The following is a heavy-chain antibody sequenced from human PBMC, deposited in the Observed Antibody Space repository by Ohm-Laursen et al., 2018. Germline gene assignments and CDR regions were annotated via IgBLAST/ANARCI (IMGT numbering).Heavy chain of an antibody. Sequence: SETLSLTCTVSGGSISSSNYYWGWIRQPPGKDLEWMGSIHYSGRNYNNPSLKSRVTISVDTSKNQFSLNLSSVTAADTAMYYCARKTDWNHYYFDYWGQGTLVTVSS. CDR3: ARKTDWNHYYFDY. CDR1: GGSISSSNYY. CDR2: IHYSGRN. D-gene: IGHD1-1*01. J-gene: IGHJ4*02. V-gene: IGHV4-39*01.